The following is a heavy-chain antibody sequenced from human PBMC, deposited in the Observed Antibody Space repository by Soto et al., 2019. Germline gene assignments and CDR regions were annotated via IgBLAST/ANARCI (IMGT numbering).Heavy chain of an antibody. V-gene: IGHV5-51*01. Sequence: PGESLKISCKASGYSFSSYWIFWVRQMPVKGLEFMGIFYPFYSDTKYSPSFQGHVTISFYNSISTSYLQLISLKASDTAMYYFERLSGRWPRGYFDYWGQGTLVTVSS. CDR2: FYPFYSDT. J-gene: IGHJ4*02. CDR3: ERLSGRWPRGYFDY. D-gene: IGHD3-10*01. CDR1: GYSFSSYW.